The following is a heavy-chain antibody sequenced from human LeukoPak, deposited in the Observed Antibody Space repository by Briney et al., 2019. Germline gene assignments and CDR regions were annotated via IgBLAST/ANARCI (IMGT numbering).Heavy chain of an antibody. D-gene: IGHD6-19*01. CDR2: IYYSGST. Sequence: PSETLSLTCTVSGGSISSYYWSWIRQPPGKGLEWIGYIYYSGSTNYNPSPKSRVTISVDTSKNQFSLKLSSVTAADTAVYYCARVPNSSGWRSYNWFDPWGQGTLVTVSS. V-gene: IGHV4-59*01. J-gene: IGHJ5*02. CDR3: ARVPNSSGWRSYNWFDP. CDR1: GGSISSYY.